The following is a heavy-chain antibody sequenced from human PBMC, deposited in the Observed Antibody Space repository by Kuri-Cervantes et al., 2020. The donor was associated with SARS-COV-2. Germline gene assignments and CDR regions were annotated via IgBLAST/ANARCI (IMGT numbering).Heavy chain of an antibody. CDR3: ARDPHGIVVVVAGVEY. CDR2: IRYDGSNK. Sequence: GESLKISCAASGFTFSNYGMHWVRQAPGKGLEWVAFIRYDGSNKYYADSVKGRFTISRDNSENTLYLQMNSLRAEDTAVYYCARDPHGIVVVVAGVEYWGQGTLVTVSS. V-gene: IGHV3-30*02. CDR1: GFTFSNYG. J-gene: IGHJ4*02. D-gene: IGHD2-15*01.